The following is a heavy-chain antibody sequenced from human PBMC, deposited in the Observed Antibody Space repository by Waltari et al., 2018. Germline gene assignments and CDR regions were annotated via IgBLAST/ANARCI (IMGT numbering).Heavy chain of an antibody. J-gene: IGHJ5*02. CDR2: IYTSGST. V-gene: IGHV4-4*07. D-gene: IGHD2-2*01. CDR1: GGSISSYY. CDR3: ARVEGYCSSTSCYDWFDP. Sequence: QVQLQESGPGLVKPSETLSLTCTVSGGSISSYYWSWIRPPAGKGLEWIGRIYTSGSTNYNPSLKSRVTMSVDTSKNQFSLKLSSVTAADTAVYYCARVEGYCSSTSCYDWFDPWGQGTLVTVSS.